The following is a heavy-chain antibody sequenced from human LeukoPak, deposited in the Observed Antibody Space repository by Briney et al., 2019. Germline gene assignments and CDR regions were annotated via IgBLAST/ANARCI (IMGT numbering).Heavy chain of an antibody. CDR2: ISSLSGTI. Sequence: GGSLRLSCAASGFTFSSYSMNWVRQAPGEGLEWVSYISSLSGTIYYADSVKGRFTISRENAKNSLYLQMNSLRAGDTAVYYCARGFRYCSSTSCYSIDAFDFWGQGTMVTVSS. CDR1: GFTFSSYS. V-gene: IGHV3-48*01. J-gene: IGHJ3*01. CDR3: ARGFRYCSSTSCYSIDAFDF. D-gene: IGHD2-2*01.